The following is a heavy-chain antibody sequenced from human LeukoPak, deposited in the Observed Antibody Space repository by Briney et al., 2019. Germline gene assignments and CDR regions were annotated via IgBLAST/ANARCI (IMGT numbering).Heavy chain of an antibody. D-gene: IGHD3-22*01. CDR1: GGSISSYY. Sequence: PSETLSLTCTVSGGSISSYYWSWIRQPPGKGLEWIGYIYYSGSTNYNPSLKSRVTISVDTSKNQFSLKLSSVTAADTAVYYCARDMDSSGFPGYFDYWRQGTLVTVSS. V-gene: IGHV4-59*01. J-gene: IGHJ4*02. CDR3: ARDMDSSGFPGYFDY. CDR2: IYYSGST.